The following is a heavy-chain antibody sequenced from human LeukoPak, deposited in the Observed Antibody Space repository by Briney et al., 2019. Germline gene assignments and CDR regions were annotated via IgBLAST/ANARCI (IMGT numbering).Heavy chain of an antibody. CDR2: IYYSGST. J-gene: IGHJ3*02. Sequence: WVRQAPGKGLEWIGSIYYSGSTYYNPSLKSRVTISVDTSKNQFSLKLSSVTAADTAVYYCASTDYGGNSRRSAFDIWGQGTMVTVSS. D-gene: IGHD4-23*01. CDR3: ASTDYGGNSRRSAFDI. V-gene: IGHV4-39*01.